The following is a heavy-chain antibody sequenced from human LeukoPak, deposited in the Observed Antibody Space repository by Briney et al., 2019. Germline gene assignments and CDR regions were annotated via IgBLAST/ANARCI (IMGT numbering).Heavy chain of an antibody. CDR2: ISSSGSTI. J-gene: IGHJ4*02. V-gene: IGHV3-11*04. CDR3: ARDLYRIVVVPHYFDY. D-gene: IGHD3-22*01. CDR1: GFTFSDYY. Sequence: GGSLRLSCAASGFTFSDYYISWIRQAPGKGLWWVSYISSSGSTIYYAASVKGRFTISRDNAKNSLYLQMNSLRAEETAVYYCARDLYRIVVVPHYFDYWGQGTLVTVSS.